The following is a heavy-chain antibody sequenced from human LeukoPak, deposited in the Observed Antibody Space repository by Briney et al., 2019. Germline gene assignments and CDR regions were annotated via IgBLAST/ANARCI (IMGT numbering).Heavy chain of an antibody. CDR1: GLTFSSYA. J-gene: IGHJ4*02. Sequence: PGGSLRLSCAASGLTFSSYAMSWVRQAPGKGLEWVSGISGNGGGTYYADSVKGRFTISRDNSKNTLYLQMNSLRAEDTAAYYCAKGYSTSWLPFFDYWGQGTLVTVSS. D-gene: IGHD2-2*01. V-gene: IGHV3-23*01. CDR3: AKGYSTSWLPFFDY. CDR2: ISGNGGGT.